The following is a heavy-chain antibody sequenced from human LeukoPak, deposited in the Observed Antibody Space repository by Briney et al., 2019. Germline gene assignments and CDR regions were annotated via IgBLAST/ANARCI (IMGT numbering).Heavy chain of an antibody. D-gene: IGHD6-13*01. V-gene: IGHV3-23*01. Sequence: PGGSLRLSCAAPGFTFSSYAMSWVRQAPGKGLEWVSAISGSGGSTYYADSVKGRFTISRDNSKNTLYLQMNSLRAEDTAVYYCAKEGYSSSWYVLDYFDYWGQGTLVTVSS. J-gene: IGHJ4*02. CDR3: AKEGYSSSWYVLDYFDY. CDR2: ISGSGGST. CDR1: GFTFSSYA.